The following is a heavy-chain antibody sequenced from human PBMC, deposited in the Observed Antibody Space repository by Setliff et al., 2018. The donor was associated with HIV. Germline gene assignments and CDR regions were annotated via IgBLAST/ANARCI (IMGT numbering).Heavy chain of an antibody. J-gene: IGHJ4*01. D-gene: IGHD5-18*01. CDR3: ARTEDHSYGDAPFDS. Sequence: SETLSLTCAVYGGSFSGNYWSWIRQPPGKGLEWIGEINHSGSTNYNPSLKSRVIISVDTSKNQFSLKLSSVTAADTAVYYCARTEDHSYGDAPFDSWGHGTLVTVSS. V-gene: IGHV4-34*01. CDR2: INHSGST. CDR1: GGSFSGNY.